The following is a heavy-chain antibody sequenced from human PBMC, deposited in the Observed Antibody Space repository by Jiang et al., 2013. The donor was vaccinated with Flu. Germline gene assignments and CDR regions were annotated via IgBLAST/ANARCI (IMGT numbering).Heavy chain of an antibody. CDR2: INHSGST. J-gene: IGHJ4*02. CDR3: ARSGIAVAGIFDY. V-gene: IGHV4-34*01. D-gene: IGHD6-19*01. CDR1: GGSFSGYY. Sequence: GLVKPSETLSLTCAVYGGSFSGYYWSWIRQPPGKGLEWIGEINHSGSTNYNPSLKSRVTISVDTSKNQFSLKLSSVTAADTAVYYCARSGIAVAGIFDYWGQGTLVTVSS.